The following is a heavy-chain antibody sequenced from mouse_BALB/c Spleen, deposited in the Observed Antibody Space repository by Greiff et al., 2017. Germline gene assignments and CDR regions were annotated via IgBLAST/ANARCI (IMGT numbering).Heavy chain of an antibody. J-gene: IGHJ4*01. D-gene: IGHD2-1*01. CDR2: ISYSGST. CDR3: ARGDGKGYYYAMDY. Sequence: EVNVVESGPSLVKPSQTLSLTCSVTGDSITSGYWNWIRKFPGNKLEYMGYISYSGSTYYNPSLKSRISITRDTSKNQYYLQLNSVTTEDTATYYCARGDGKGYYYAMDYWGQGTSVTVSS. CDR1: GDSITSGY. V-gene: IGHV3-8*02.